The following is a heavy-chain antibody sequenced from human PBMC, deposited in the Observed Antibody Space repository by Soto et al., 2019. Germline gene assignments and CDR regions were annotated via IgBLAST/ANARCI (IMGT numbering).Heavy chain of an antibody. CDR3: ARAIAVAGAYFDY. CDR1: GGSISSSSYY. J-gene: IGHJ4*02. D-gene: IGHD6-19*01. CDR2: IYYCGST. Sequence: PSETLSLTCTVYGGSISSSSYYWGWIRQPPGKGLEWIGSIYYCGSTYYNPSLKSRVTISVDTSKNQFSLKLSSVTAADTAVYYCARAIAVAGAYFDYWGQGTLVTVSS. V-gene: IGHV4-39*01.